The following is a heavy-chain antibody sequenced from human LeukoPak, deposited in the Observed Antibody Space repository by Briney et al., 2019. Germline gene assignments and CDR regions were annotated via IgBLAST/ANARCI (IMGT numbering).Heavy chain of an antibody. CDR3: ARERGYGSGSYLFDY. CDR2: IIPIFGTA. D-gene: IGHD3-10*01. J-gene: IGHJ4*02. CDR1: GGTFSSYA. V-gene: IGHV1-69*13. Sequence: SVKVSCKASGGTFSSYAITWVRHAPAQGLEWMGGIIPIFGTANYAQKFQGKVTITADESTCTAYVELSSLRSEDTGVYYCARERGYGSGSYLFDYGGQGTLVTVSS.